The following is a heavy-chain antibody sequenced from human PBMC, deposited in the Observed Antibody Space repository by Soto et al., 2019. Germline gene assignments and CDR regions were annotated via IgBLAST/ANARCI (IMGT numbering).Heavy chain of an antibody. Sequence: GASVKVPCKASGGTFSSYAISWVRQALGQGLEWMGGIIPIFGTANYAQKFQGRVTITADESTSTAYMELSSLRSEDTAVYYCATRGVIYYYYGMDVWGQGTTVTVSS. V-gene: IGHV1-69*13. CDR2: IIPIFGTA. CDR3: ATRGVIYYYYGMDV. J-gene: IGHJ6*02. CDR1: GGTFSSYA. D-gene: IGHD3-3*01.